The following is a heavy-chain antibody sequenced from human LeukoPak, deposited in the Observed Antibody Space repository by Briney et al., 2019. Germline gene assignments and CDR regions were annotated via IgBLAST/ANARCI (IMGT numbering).Heavy chain of an antibody. D-gene: IGHD1-14*01. Sequence: GGSLRLSCAAAGFTFSDHYMDWVRQAPGKGLEWVASISSSSSYIYNADSVKGRFTISRDNAKNSLYLQMDSLRAEDTAVYCCARDGAGHYFDYWGQGALVTVSS. CDR2: ISSSSSYI. CDR3: ARDGAGHYFDY. J-gene: IGHJ4*02. V-gene: IGHV3-21*01. CDR1: GFTFSDHY.